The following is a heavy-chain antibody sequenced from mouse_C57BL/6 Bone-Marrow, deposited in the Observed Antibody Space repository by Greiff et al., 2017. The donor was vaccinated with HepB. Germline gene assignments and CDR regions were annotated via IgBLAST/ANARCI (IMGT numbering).Heavy chain of an antibody. D-gene: IGHD2-5*01. CDR1: GFSLTSYG. J-gene: IGHJ4*01. CDR2: IWSGGST. Sequence: VKLMESGPGLVQPSQSLSITCTVSGFSLTSYGVHWVRQSPGKGLEWLGVIWSGGSTDYNAAFISRLSISKDNSKSQVFFKMNSLQADDTAIYYGARGGVTTRYAMDYWGQGTSVTVSS. CDR3: ARGGVTTRYAMDY. V-gene: IGHV2-2*01.